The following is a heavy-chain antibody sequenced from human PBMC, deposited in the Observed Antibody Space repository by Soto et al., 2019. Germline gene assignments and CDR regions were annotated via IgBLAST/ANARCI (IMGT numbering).Heavy chain of an antibody. V-gene: IGHV1-69*01. J-gene: IGHJ6*02. D-gene: IGHD3-16*02. CDR2: IFPKFGTT. CDR1: GATATTYV. Sequence: QVQLVQSGAEVKKPGSSVKVSCKASGATATTYVISWVRQAPGQGLEWMGGIFPKFGTTYSAQKLQDRLTITADESTSTVYMQLSSLRLDDTAVYYCEAEMTFGKLSVVWGQGTTVTVSS. CDR3: EAEMTFGKLSVV.